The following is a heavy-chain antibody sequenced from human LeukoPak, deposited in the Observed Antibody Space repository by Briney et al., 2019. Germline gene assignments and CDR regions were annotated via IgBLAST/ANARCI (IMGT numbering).Heavy chain of an antibody. CDR2: ISGSGGST. Sequence: GGSLRLSCAASGFTFSSYAMSWVRQAPGKGLEWVSAISGSGGSTYYADSVKGRFTISRDNAKNSLYLQMNSLRAEDTAVYYCARDRNWGPLFDYWGQGTLVTVSS. V-gene: IGHV3-23*01. D-gene: IGHD7-27*01. CDR3: ARDRNWGPLFDY. CDR1: GFTFSSYA. J-gene: IGHJ4*02.